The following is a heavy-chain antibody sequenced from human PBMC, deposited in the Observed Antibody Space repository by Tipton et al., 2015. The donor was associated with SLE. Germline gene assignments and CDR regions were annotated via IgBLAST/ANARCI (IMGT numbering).Heavy chain of an antibody. CDR2: IYTSGST. CDR3: ARFSTSCPPREVCYMDV. J-gene: IGHJ6*03. D-gene: IGHD2-2*01. V-gene: IGHV4-61*02. Sequence: LRLSCTVSGGSISSGSYYWSWIRQPAGKGLEWIGRIYTSGSTNYNPSLKSRVTISVDTSKNQFSLKLSSVTAADTAVYYCARFSTSCPPREVCYMDVWGKGTTVTVSS. CDR1: GGSISSGSYY.